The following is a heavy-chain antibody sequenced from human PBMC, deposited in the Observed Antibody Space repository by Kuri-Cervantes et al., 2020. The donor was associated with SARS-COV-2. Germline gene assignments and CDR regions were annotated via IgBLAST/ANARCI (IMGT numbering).Heavy chain of an antibody. V-gene: IGHV3-9*01. CDR1: GFTFDDYA. CDR3: ARVRHISAPGPFDY. CDR2: ISWNSGSI. Sequence: SLKISCAASGFTFDDYAMHWVRQAPGKGLEWVSGISWNSGSIGYADPVKGRFTISRDNSKNTLYLQLNNLRSEDTAVYYCARVRHISAPGPFDYWGQGTLVTVSS. D-gene: IGHD6-13*01. J-gene: IGHJ4*02.